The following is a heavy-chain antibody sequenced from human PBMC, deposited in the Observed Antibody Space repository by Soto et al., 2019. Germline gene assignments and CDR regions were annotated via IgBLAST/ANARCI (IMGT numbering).Heavy chain of an antibody. D-gene: IGHD3-10*01. CDR2: ISGSGGST. CDR1: GFTFSSYA. CDR3: AKDRPGDYYGSGSYPLFDY. V-gene: IGHV3-23*01. Sequence: GGSLRLSCAASGFTFSSYAMSWVRQAPGKGLEWVSAISGSGGSTYYADSVRGRFTISRDNSKNTLYLQMNSLRAEDTAVYYCAKDRPGDYYGSGSYPLFDYWGQGTLVTVSS. J-gene: IGHJ4*02.